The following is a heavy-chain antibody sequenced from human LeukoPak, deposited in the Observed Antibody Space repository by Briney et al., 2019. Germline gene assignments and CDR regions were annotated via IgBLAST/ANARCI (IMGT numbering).Heavy chain of an antibody. V-gene: IGHV3-48*03. D-gene: IGHD6-13*01. CDR1: GFTFSSYE. Sequence: GGSLRLSCAASGFTFSSYEMNWVRQAPGKGLEWVSYISSSGNSIYYADSVKGRFTISRDNSKNTLYLQMNSLRAEDTAVYYCARDIAAAGTGDYWGQGTLVTVSS. CDR2: ISSSGNSI. J-gene: IGHJ4*02. CDR3: ARDIAAAGTGDY.